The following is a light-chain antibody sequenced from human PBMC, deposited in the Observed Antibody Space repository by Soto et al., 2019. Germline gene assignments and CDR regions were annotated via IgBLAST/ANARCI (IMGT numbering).Light chain of an antibody. J-gene: IGKJ1*01. CDR3: QHYNSYSEA. Sequence: DMKMAQSPSTLSAAGGGRVTNTCRASQSISSWLAWYQQKPGKAPKLLIYKASGLESAVPSRFRGSASGPDFTLTISSLQPDDFAPYYCQHYNSYSEAFGQGTKLDI. V-gene: IGKV1-5*03. CDR1: QSISSW. CDR2: KAS.